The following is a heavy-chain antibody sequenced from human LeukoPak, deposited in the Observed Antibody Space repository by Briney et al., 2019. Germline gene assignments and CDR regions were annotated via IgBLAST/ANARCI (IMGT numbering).Heavy chain of an antibody. V-gene: IGHV3-9*03. CDR2: ISWNSGSR. J-gene: IGHJ4*02. Sequence: GGSLRLSCAASGFTFDDYAMHWVRQAPGQGLEWVSGISWNSGSRGYADSVKGRFTISRDNAKNSLYLQMNSLRAEDMALYYCAKGSYCSSTSCYFDYWGQGTLVTVSS. D-gene: IGHD2-2*01. CDR1: GFTFDDYA. CDR3: AKGSYCSSTSCYFDY.